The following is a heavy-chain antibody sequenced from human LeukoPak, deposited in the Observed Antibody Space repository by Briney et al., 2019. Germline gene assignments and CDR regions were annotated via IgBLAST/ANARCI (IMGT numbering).Heavy chain of an antibody. J-gene: IGHJ4*02. CDR2: ISGSGGGT. D-gene: IGHD5-18*01. CDR3: AKDVWLLFHFDY. Sequence: PGGSLRLSCAASGFTFSSYAMSWVRQAPGKGLEWVSAISGSGGGTYYADSVKGRFTISRDNSKNTLYLQMNSLRAEDTAVYYCAKDVWLLFHFDYWGQGTLVTVSS. V-gene: IGHV3-23*01. CDR1: GFTFSSYA.